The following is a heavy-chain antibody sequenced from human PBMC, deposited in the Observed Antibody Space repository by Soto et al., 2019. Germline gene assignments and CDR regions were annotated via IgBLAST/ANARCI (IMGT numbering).Heavy chain of an antibody. J-gene: IGHJ4*02. D-gene: IGHD6-19*01. CDR3: ARVMVVAGHYYFDY. Sequence: SLRPSSEPSGFTFCDHYMDWARQAPGKGLEWVGRIRKRTNSYTTEYAASVKGRFTISRDDSKNSLYLQMNSLKTDDTAVYYCARVMVVAGHYYFDYWGQGT. CDR1: GFTFCDHY. V-gene: IGHV3-72*01. CDR2: IRKRTNSYTT.